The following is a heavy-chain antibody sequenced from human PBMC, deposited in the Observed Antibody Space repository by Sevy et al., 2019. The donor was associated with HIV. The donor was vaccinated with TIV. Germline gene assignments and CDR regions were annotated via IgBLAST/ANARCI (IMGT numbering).Heavy chain of an antibody. CDR2: FYYSEST. CDR1: GGSISISSYY. V-gene: IGHV4-39*01. J-gene: IGHJ4*02. Sequence: SETLSLTCTVSGGSISISSYYWGWIRQPSGKGLEWIGSFYYSESTYYNPSLKSRVTISVDTSKNQFSLKLSSVTAADTAVYYCARAFRAVAGSYYSDYWGQGTLVTVSS. D-gene: IGHD6-19*01. CDR3: ARAFRAVAGSYYSDY.